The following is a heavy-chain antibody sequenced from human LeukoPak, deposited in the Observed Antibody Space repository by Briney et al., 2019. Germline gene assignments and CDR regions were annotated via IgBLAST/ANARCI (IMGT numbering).Heavy chain of an antibody. CDR3: ASGSAQIAVAGTMDYYYYYMDV. V-gene: IGHV1-69*05. D-gene: IGHD6-19*01. CDR1: GGTFSSYA. J-gene: IGHJ6*03. Sequence: EASVKVSCKASGGTFSSYAISWVRQAPGQGPEWMGRIIPIFGTANYAQKFQGRVTITTDESTSTAYMELSSLRSEDTAVYYCASGSAQIAVAGTMDYYYYYMDVWGKGTTVTVSS. CDR2: IIPIFGTA.